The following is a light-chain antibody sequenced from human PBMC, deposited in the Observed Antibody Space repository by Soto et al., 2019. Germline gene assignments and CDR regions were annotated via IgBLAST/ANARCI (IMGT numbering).Light chain of an antibody. CDR2: GAS. V-gene: IGKV3-20*01. Sequence: LLKMSAGAVSLTAGERAPLSCRASQSVSNNYLAWYQQKPGHAPSVLIYGASNRATGIPDRFSGSGSGTDFTLTISGLEPEDFAVYYCLQYGSSGTCGQGTK. J-gene: IGKJ1*01. CDR3: LQYGSSGT. CDR1: QSVSNNY.